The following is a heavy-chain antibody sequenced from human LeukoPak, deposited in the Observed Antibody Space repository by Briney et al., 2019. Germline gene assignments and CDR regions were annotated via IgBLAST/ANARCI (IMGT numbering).Heavy chain of an antibody. CDR1: GGSISSSSYY. Sequence: PSETLSLTCTVSGGSISSSSYYWGWIRQPPGKGLEWIGSIYYSGSTYYNPSLKSRVTISVDTSKNQFSLKLSFVTAADTAVYYCAREAYSYGYAFDIWGQGTMVTVSS. J-gene: IGHJ3*02. CDR3: AREAYSYGYAFDI. V-gene: IGHV4-39*07. CDR2: IYYSGST. D-gene: IGHD5-18*01.